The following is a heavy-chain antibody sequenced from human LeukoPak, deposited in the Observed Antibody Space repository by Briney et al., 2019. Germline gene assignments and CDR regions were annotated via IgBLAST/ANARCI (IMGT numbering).Heavy chain of an antibody. CDR2: VSGSGAGT. CDR1: GFTFSRFA. Sequence: GGSVRLSCAASGFTFSRFAMSWVRQAPGKGLEWVAGVSGSGAGTYYAESVEGRFAVSRDNSKNTLYLQMNSLRADDTATYYCAKRGQSPGFPVSYYFDYWGQGTPVTVSS. J-gene: IGHJ4*02. V-gene: IGHV3-23*01. CDR3: AKRGQSPGFPVSYYFDY. D-gene: IGHD2-8*01.